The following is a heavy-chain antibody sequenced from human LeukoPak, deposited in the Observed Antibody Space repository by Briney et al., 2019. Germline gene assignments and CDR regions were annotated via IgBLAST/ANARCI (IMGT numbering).Heavy chain of an antibody. CDR2: ISSSSSTI. D-gene: IGHD1-14*01. Sequence: PGGSLRLSCAASGFTFSSYSMNWVRQAPGKGLEWVSYISSSSSTIYYADSVKGRFTISRDNAKNSLYLQMNSLRAEDTAVYYCARDRTPAGFNNAFDIWGQGTMVTVSS. J-gene: IGHJ3*02. V-gene: IGHV3-48*01. CDR3: ARDRTPAGFNNAFDI. CDR1: GFTFSSYS.